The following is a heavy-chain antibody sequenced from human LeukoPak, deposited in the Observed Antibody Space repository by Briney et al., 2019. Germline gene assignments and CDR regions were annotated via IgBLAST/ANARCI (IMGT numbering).Heavy chain of an antibody. J-gene: IGHJ6*03. CDR1: GYTFTSYG. V-gene: IGHV1-18*01. CDR2: ISAYNGNT. D-gene: IGHD3-10*01. CDR3: ARYGSGSYTKSYYYYYMDV. Sequence: GASVKVSCKASGYTFTSYGISWVRQAPGQGLEWMGWISAYNGNTNYAQKLQGRVTMTTDTSTSTAYMELRSLRSDDTAVYYCARYGSGSYTKSYYYYYMDVWGKGTTVTVSS.